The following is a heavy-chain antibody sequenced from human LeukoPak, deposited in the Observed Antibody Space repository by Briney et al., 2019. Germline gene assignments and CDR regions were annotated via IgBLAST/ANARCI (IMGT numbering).Heavy chain of an antibody. Sequence: GGSLRLSCTASGFTFGDYAMSWVRQAPGKGLEWGGFIRSKAYGGTTEYAASVKGRFTISRDDSKSIAYLQMNSLKTEDTAVYYCTRVGRAVAGHYYYYYMDVWGKGTTVTVSS. V-gene: IGHV3-49*04. J-gene: IGHJ6*03. CDR3: TRVGRAVAGHYYYYYMDV. CDR2: IRSKAYGGTT. D-gene: IGHD6-19*01. CDR1: GFTFGDYA.